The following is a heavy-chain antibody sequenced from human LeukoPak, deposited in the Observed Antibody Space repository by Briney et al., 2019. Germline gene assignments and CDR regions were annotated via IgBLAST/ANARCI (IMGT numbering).Heavy chain of an antibody. Sequence: PGGSLRLYCAASGFNFKDAWMSWVRQAPGKGLEWVGRIFSKGDGGATDYIAPVKGRSTISRDDSKSRLYLQMNSLQIEDTGVYYCTTDPRHWGQGTLVTVSS. CDR3: TTDPRH. CDR1: GFNFKDAW. J-gene: IGHJ4*02. CDR2: IFSKGDGGAT. V-gene: IGHV3-15*01.